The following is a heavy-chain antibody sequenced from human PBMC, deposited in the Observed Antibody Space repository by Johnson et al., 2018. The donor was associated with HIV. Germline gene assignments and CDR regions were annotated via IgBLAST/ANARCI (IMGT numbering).Heavy chain of an antibody. J-gene: IGHJ3*02. CDR3: ARGRDYYGSIDAFDI. V-gene: IGHV3-30-3*01. Sequence: QVQLVESGGGVVQPGRSLRLSCAASGFTFSSYAMHWVRQAPGKGLEWVAIISYDGTNEYYADSVQGRFTISRDNSKNTLYLQMNSLKAGDTAVYYCARGRDYYGSIDAFDIWGQGTLVTVSS. CDR2: ISYDGTNE. D-gene: IGHD3-10*01. CDR1: GFTFSSYA.